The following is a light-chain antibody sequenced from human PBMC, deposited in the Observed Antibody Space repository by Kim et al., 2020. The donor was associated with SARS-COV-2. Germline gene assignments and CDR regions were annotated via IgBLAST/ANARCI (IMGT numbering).Light chain of an antibody. CDR3: QQYSSSPAT. V-gene: IGKV3-20*01. J-gene: IGKJ1*01. CDR2: GDS. Sequence: PGERATLSCRASQSVSSNYLAWYQQKPGQAPRLLIYGDSSRATGIPDRFSGSGSGTDFTLTITRLEPEDFAVYYCQQYSSSPATFGQGTKVDIK. CDR1: QSVSSNY.